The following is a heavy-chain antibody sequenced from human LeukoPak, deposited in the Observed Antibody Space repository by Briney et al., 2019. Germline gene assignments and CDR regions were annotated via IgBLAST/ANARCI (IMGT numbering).Heavy chain of an antibody. Sequence: ASVKVSCRASGYTFTGYYMHWVRQAPGQGLEWMGWINPNSGGTNYAQKFQGRVTMTRDTSISTAYMELSRLRSDDTAVYYCARGGYSSPRGWFDPWGQGTLVTVSS. CDR3: ARGGYSSPRGWFDP. D-gene: IGHD6-19*01. V-gene: IGHV1-2*02. J-gene: IGHJ5*02. CDR1: GYTFTGYY. CDR2: INPNSGGT.